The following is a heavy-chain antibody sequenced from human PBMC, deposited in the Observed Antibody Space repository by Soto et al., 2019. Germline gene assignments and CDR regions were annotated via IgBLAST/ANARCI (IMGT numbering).Heavy chain of an antibody. CDR3: ARAVTTSGMDV. D-gene: IGHD4-17*01. J-gene: IGHJ6*02. Sequence: QVQLVEAGGGVVQPGRSLRLSCAASGFTFSSYAMHWVRQAPGKGLEWVAVISYDGSNKYYADSVKGRFTISRDNSKNTLYLQMNSLRAEDKAVYYCARAVTTSGMDVWGQGTTVTVSS. CDR2: ISYDGSNK. CDR1: GFTFSSYA. V-gene: IGHV3-30-3*01.